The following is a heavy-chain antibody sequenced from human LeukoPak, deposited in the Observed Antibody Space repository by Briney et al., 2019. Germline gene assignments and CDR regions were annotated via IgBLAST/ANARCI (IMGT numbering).Heavy chain of an antibody. Sequence: PGGPLRLSCAASGFTFSSYGMHWVRQAPGKGLEWVAFIRYDGSNKYYADSVKGRFTISRDNSKNTLYLQMNSLRAEDTAVYYCAKDPHDFWSGYYPDAFDIWGQGTMVTVSS. CDR2: IRYDGSNK. CDR3: AKDPHDFWSGYYPDAFDI. V-gene: IGHV3-30*02. CDR1: GFTFSSYG. J-gene: IGHJ3*02. D-gene: IGHD3-3*01.